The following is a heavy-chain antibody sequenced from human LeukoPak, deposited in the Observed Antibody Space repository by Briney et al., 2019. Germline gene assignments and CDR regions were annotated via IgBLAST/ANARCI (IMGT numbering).Heavy chain of an antibody. CDR3: ARAPSAGNAFDI. Sequence: GGSLRLSCAASGFTFSSYSMNWVRQAPGKGLELVSSISSSSSYIYYADSVKGRFTISRDNAKNSLYLQMNSLRAEDTAVYYCARAPSAGNAFDIWGQGTMVTVSS. J-gene: IGHJ3*02. CDR2: ISSSSSYI. V-gene: IGHV3-21*01. D-gene: IGHD4-23*01. CDR1: GFTFSSYS.